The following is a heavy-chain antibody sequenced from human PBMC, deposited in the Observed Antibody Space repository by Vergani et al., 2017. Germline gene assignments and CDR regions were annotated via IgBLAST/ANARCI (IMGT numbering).Heavy chain of an antibody. D-gene: IGHD6-19*01. Sequence: QVQLVQSGAEVKKPGASVKVSCKASGYTFTSYDINWVRQATGQGLEWMGWMNPNSGNTDYAQKFQGRVSITRNTSISTAYMVLSSLRSEDTAVYYCASDTHSGQRADRWGQGILVTVTS. J-gene: IGHJ5*02. CDR2: MNPNSGNT. V-gene: IGHV1-8*03. CDR1: GYTFTSYD. CDR3: ASDTHSGQRADR.